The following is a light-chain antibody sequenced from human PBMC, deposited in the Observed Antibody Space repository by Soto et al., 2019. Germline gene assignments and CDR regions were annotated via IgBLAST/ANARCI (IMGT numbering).Light chain of an antibody. J-gene: IGKJ2*01. CDR3: QQRGNKPYS. V-gene: IGKV3-11*01. CDR2: DAS. CDR1: QSVSTT. Sequence: EIVLTQSPGTLSLSPGERATLSCRASQSVSTTLAWYQQKPGQAPRLLIYDASTRATGIPARFSGSGSGTDFTLTISSLEAEDFAVYFCQQRGNKPYSFGQGTKLEIK.